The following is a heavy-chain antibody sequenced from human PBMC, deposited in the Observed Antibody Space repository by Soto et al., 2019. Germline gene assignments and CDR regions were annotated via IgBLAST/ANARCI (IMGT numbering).Heavy chain of an antibody. Sequence: SQTLSLTCAISGDSVSSNSAAWNWIRQSPSRGLEWLGRTYYRSRWYNDYAVSVKSRITINPDTSKNQFSLHLNSVTPEDTAVYYGAGTTSLQWYVMDVWGKGTTVTVSS. D-gene: IGHD1-7*01. CDR1: GDSVSSNSAA. V-gene: IGHV6-1*01. CDR2: TYYRSRWYN. J-gene: IGHJ6*03. CDR3: AGTTSLQWYVMDV.